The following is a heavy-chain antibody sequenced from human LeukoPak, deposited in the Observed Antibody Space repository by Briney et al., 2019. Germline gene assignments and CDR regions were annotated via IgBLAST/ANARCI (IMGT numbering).Heavy chain of an antibody. V-gene: IGHV3-30*04. CDR2: VSSDGSID. D-gene: IGHD1-7*01. CDR1: GFTFSSYA. J-gene: IGHJ5*02. Sequence: GGSLRLSCAASGFTFSSYAMHWVRQAPGKGLEWVAVVSSDGSIDYYADSLRGRFTVSRDNSKNTMFLQFNTLRPEDTAVYYCAREGMGTTFSAWFDPWGQGTLVTVSS. CDR3: AREGMGTTFSAWFDP.